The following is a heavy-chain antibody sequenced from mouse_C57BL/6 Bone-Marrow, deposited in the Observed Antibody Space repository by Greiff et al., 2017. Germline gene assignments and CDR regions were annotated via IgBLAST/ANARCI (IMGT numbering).Heavy chain of an antibody. V-gene: IGHV6-3*01. CDR2: IRLKSDNYAT. CDR1: GFTFSNYW. CDR3: TGNMRFDY. Sequence: EVKLMESGGGLVQPGGSMKLSCVASGFTFSNYWMNWVRQSPEKGLEWVAQIRLKSDNYATHYAESVKGRFTISRDDSKSSVYLQMNNLRAEDTGIYYCTGNMRFDYWGQGTTLTVSS. J-gene: IGHJ2*01. D-gene: IGHD6-5*01.